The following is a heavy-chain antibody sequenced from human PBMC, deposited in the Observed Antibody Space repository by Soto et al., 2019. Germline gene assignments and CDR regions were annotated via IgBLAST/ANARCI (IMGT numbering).Heavy chain of an antibody. CDR3: ARDDATHCGDDCYRYFYYGMDV. Sequence: QVQLVQSGTEVKTPGSSVKVSCKASGGSFSKFAINWVRQAPGQGLEWMGGIIPTLGTRDYAHKFQGRVTITADEATRTAYMELSGLRSEDTAVYYCARDDATHCGDDCYRYFYYGMDVWGQGTTVTVSS. D-gene: IGHD2-21*02. CDR2: IIPTLGTR. CDR1: GGSFSKFA. J-gene: IGHJ6*02. V-gene: IGHV1-69*01.